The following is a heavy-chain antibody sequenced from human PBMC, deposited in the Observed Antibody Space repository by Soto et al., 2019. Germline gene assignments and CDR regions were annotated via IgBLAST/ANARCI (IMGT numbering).Heavy chain of an antibody. CDR1: GFTFSSYG. V-gene: IGHV3-30*18. CDR2: ISYDGSNK. Sequence: QVQPVESGGGVVQPGRSLRLSCAASGFTFSSYGMHWVRQAPGKGLEWVAVISYDGSNKYYADSVKGRFTISRDNSKNTLYLQMNSLTAEDTSVYYCAKDGGYYTRRDYFDYWGQGTLVTVSS. J-gene: IGHJ4*02. CDR3: AKDGGYYTRRDYFDY. D-gene: IGHD3-22*01.